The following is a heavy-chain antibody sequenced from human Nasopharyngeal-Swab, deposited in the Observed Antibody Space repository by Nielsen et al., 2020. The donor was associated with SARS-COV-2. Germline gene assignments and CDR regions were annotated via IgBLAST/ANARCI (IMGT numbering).Heavy chain of an antibody. CDR1: GGSISSYY. CDR3: ARGDFDWLFNNWFDP. CDR2: IYYSGST. V-gene: IGHV4-59*01. D-gene: IGHD3-9*01. Sequence: SETLSLTCTVSGGSISSYYWSWIRQTPGKGLEWIGYIYYSGSTNYNPSLKSRVTISVDTSKNQFSLKLSSVTAADTAVYYCARGDFDWLFNNWFDPWGQGTLVTVSS. J-gene: IGHJ5*02.